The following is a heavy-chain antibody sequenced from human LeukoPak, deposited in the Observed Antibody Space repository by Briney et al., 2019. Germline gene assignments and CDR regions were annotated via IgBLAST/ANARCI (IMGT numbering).Heavy chain of an antibody. Sequence: GESLKISCKGSGYSFTSYWIAWVRQMPGKGLEWMGFIYPGDSDTRYSPSFQGQATISADKSTSTAYLQWSSLKASDTAMYYCARVRSGDYSEDAFDIWGQGTMVTVSS. CDR3: ARVRSGDYSEDAFDI. CDR1: GYSFTSYW. V-gene: IGHV5-51*01. D-gene: IGHD1-26*01. J-gene: IGHJ3*02. CDR2: IYPGDSDT.